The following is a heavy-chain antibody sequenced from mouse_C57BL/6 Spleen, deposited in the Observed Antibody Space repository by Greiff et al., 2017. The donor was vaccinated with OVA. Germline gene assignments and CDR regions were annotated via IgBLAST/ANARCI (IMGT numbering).Heavy chain of an antibody. CDR1: GYTFTDYY. J-gene: IGHJ4*01. CDR3: ARRGDYYAMDY. CDR2: IYPGSGNT. V-gene: IGHV1-76*01. Sequence: QVQLQQSGAELVRPGASVKLSCKASGYTFTDYYINWVKQRPGQGLEWIARIYPGSGNTYYNEKFKGKATLTAEKSSSTAYMQLSSLTSEDSAVYFCARRGDYYAMDYWGQGASVTVS.